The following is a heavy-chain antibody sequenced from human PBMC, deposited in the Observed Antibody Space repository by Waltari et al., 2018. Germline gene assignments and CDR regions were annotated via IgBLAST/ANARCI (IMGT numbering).Heavy chain of an antibody. D-gene: IGHD4-17*01. CDR1: GFTFSSYE. J-gene: IGHJ4*02. V-gene: IGHV3-48*03. CDR3: ARAEYGDLDY. Sequence: EVQLVESGGGLVQPGGSLRLSCAASGFTFSSYEMIWVHQAPGKGLEWVSYITSSGRTTFDADSVTGRCTIFRDNAKNSLYLQLNSLRVEDTAVYYCARAEYGDLDYWGQGTLVTVSS. CDR2: ITSSGRTT.